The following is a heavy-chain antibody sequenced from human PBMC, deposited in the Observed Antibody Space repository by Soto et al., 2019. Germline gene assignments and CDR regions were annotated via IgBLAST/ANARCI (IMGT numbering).Heavy chain of an antibody. CDR2: IYWNDDK. CDR1: GFSLSTSGVG. D-gene: IGHD6-19*01. Sequence: SGPTLVKPTQTLTLTCTFSGFSLSTSGVGVGWIRQPPGKALEWLALIYWNDDKRYSPSLKSRLTITKDTSKNQVVLTMTNMDPVDTATYYCAHRPSGWYLFDYWGQGTLVTAPQ. J-gene: IGHJ4*02. CDR3: AHRPSGWYLFDY. V-gene: IGHV2-5*01.